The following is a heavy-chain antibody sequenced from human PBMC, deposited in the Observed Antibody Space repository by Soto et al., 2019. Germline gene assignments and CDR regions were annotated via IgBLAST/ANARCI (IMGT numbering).Heavy chain of an antibody. D-gene: IGHD3-9*01. V-gene: IGHV4-39*01. CDR1: DDSINIDKDY. Sequence: PSGTLSLTCSVSDDSINIDKDYWAWIRQPPGKGLEWIGSIYYRGNAYYNPSLQTRVTISLDKSKSQFSLKLNSVTAADSAVYFCARLEGLATISYYFDFWGPGALVTVSS. CDR2: IYYRGNA. J-gene: IGHJ4*02. CDR3: ARLEGLATISYYFDF.